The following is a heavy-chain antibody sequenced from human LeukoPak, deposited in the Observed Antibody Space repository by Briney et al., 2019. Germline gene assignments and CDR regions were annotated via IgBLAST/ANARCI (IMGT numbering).Heavy chain of an antibody. D-gene: IGHD6-13*01. CDR1: GYTFTSYG. V-gene: IGHV1-18*01. CDR3: ARAVGYSSSWTYFDY. Sequence: ASVKVSCKASGYTFTSYGISWVRQAPGQGLEWMGWISAYNGNTNYAQKLQGRVTMTTDTSTSTAYMELRSLRSDDTAVYYCARAVGYSSSWTYFDYWGQGTLVTVSS. J-gene: IGHJ4*02. CDR2: ISAYNGNT.